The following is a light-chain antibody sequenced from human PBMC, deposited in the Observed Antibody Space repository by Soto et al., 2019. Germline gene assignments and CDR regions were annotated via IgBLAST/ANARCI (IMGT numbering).Light chain of an antibody. J-gene: IGLJ2*01. V-gene: IGLV1-44*01. CDR2: GNH. CDR1: NSNIGGHT. Sequence: QAVVTQPPSASATPGQRVVISCSGSNSNIGGHTVNWYRQVPGTAPKLLIYGNHKRPSGVSDRFSASKSGTSASLAISGLQSEDEADYYCAAWDDSLNGLVVFGGGTQLTVL. CDR3: AAWDDSLNGLVV.